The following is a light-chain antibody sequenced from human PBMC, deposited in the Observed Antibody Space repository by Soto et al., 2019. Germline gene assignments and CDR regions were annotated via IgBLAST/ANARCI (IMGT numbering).Light chain of an antibody. CDR1: GSSIGTNT. CDR3: AAWDGSLNNVL. CDR2: GDN. J-gene: IGLJ2*01. V-gene: IGLV1-44*01. Sequence: QSVLTQPPSASGTPGQRVTISCSGSGSSIGTNTVNWYRQLPGTAPKLLIYGDNKRPSGVPDRFSGSKSGTSAALAISGRQSEDEAEYYCAAWDGSLNNVLFGGGTKLTVL.